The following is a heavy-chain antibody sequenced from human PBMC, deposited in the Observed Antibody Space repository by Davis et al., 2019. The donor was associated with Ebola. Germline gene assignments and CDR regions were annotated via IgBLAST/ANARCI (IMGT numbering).Heavy chain of an antibody. Sequence: SVKVSCKASGGTFSSYAISWVRQAPGQGLEWMGGIIPIFGTANYAQKFQGRVTITADESTSTAYMELSSLRSEDTAVYYCARDSHRYCSGGSCFQDYYYYGMDVWGQGTTVTVSS. V-gene: IGHV1-69*13. CDR1: GGTFSSYA. CDR2: IIPIFGTA. J-gene: IGHJ6*02. D-gene: IGHD2-15*01. CDR3: ARDSHRYCSGGSCFQDYYYYGMDV.